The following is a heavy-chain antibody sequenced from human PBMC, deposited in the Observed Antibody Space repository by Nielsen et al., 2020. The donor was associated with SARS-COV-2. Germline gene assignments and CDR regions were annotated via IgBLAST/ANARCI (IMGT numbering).Heavy chain of an antibody. CDR1: GFTFSSYS. CDR2: ISSSSSYI. J-gene: IGHJ4*02. V-gene: IGHV3-21*04. Sequence: GGSLRLSCAASGFTFSSYSMNWVRQAPGKGLEWVSSISSSSSYIYYADSVKGRFTISRDNSKNTLYLQMNSLRAEDTAVYYCARDLGSVSPSTVVEDDWGQGTLVTVSS. CDR3: ARDLGSVSPSTVVEDD. D-gene: IGHD4-23*01.